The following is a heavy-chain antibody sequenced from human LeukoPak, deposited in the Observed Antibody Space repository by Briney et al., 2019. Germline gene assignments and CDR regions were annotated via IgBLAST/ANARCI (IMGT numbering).Heavy chain of an antibody. D-gene: IGHD3-22*01. Sequence: GGSLRLSCIASGFRLSGYAMSWVRQAPGKGLEWVSTISGGGDVAYYADSVKGRFTISRDNSKNTLYLQMNSLRAEDTAVYYCSRKYDSSGYFDYWGRGTLVTVSS. J-gene: IGHJ4*02. CDR2: ISGGGDVA. CDR3: SRKYDSSGYFDY. V-gene: IGHV3-23*01. CDR1: GFRLSGYA.